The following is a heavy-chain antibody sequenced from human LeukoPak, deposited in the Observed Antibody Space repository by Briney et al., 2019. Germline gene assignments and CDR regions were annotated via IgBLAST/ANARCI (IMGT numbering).Heavy chain of an antibody. CDR3: ARVGAAAGLIFDY. V-gene: IGHV3-7*01. CDR2: IKQDGSEK. J-gene: IGHJ4*02. CDR1: GFTFSSYW. Sequence: GGSLRLSCAASGFTFSSYWMSWVRQAPGKGLEWVANIKQDGSEKYYVDSVKGRFTISKDNAKNSLYLQMNSLRAKDTAAYYCARVGAAAGLIFDYWGQGTLVTVSS. D-gene: IGHD6-13*01.